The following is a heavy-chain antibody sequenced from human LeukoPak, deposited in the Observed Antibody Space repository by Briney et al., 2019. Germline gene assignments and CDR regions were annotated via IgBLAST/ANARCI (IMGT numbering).Heavy chain of an antibody. CDR3: AKGANARKLFDI. D-gene: IGHD1-14*01. Sequence: SSETLSLTCIVSGDSITSHYWNWIRQPPGKGLEWIGYVHRSGGTTYHPSLKSRVTMSVDTSKNHFSLKIISVTAADTAVYYCAKGANARKLFDIGAKGKMFPASS. J-gene: IGHJ3*02. CDR1: GDSITSHY. V-gene: IGHV4-59*11. CDR2: VHRSGGT.